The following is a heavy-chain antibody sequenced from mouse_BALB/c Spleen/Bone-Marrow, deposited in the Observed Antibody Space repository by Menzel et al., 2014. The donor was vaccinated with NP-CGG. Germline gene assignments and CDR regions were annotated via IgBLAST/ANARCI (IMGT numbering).Heavy chain of an antibody. D-gene: IGHD2-14*01. Sequence: EVQLQQSGPELVKPGASVKISCKTSGYTFTDYTIHWVKQSHGKSLEWIGHINPSIGGTTYNQKFKGKATLTLDKSSTTAYMELRSLTSEDSAVYYCTRSRYGDYWGQGTTLTVSS. J-gene: IGHJ2*01. CDR1: GYTFTDYT. CDR2: INPSIGGT. CDR3: TRSRYGDY. V-gene: IGHV1-18*01.